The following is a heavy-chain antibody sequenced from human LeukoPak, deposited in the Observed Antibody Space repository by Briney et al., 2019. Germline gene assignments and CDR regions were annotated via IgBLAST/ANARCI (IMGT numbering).Heavy chain of an antibody. CDR3: ARASHDYGDYSHFDY. D-gene: IGHD4-17*01. CDR1: GGSISSRNW. Sequence: SGTLSLTCAVSGGSISSRNWWSWVRQPPGKGLEWIGEIYHSGSTDYNPSLKTRVTISVDKSKNQFSLKLSSVTAADTAVYYCARASHDYGDYSHFDYWGQGTLVTVSS. J-gene: IGHJ4*02. CDR2: IYHSGST. V-gene: IGHV4-4*02.